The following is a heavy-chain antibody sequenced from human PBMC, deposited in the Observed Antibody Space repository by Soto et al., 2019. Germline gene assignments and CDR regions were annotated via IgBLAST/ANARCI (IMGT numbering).Heavy chain of an antibody. V-gene: IGHV3-48*01. CDR1: GFTFSSYS. Sequence: EVQLVESGGGLVQPGGSLRLSCAASGFTFSSYSMNWVRQAPGKGLEWVSYISSSSSTIYYADSVKGRFTISRDNAKNSLYLQRNSLRAEDTAVYYCARGYCSGGSCYYYYYYMDVWGKGTTVTVSS. CDR3: ARGYCSGGSCYYYYYYMDV. J-gene: IGHJ6*03. CDR2: ISSSSSTI. D-gene: IGHD2-15*01.